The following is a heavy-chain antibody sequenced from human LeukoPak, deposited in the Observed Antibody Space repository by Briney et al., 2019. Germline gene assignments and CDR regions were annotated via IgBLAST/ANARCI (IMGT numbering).Heavy chain of an antibody. CDR3: ASYDSSGSHAFDI. V-gene: IGHV4-30-2*01. D-gene: IGHD3-22*01. Sequence: PSQTLSLTCAVSGGSISSGSYSWSWIRQPPGKGLEWIGYIYHSGSTYYNPSLKSRVTISVDRSKNQFSLKLSSVTAADTAVYYCASYDSSGSHAFDIWGQGTMVTVSS. J-gene: IGHJ3*02. CDR2: IYHSGST. CDR1: GGSISSGSYS.